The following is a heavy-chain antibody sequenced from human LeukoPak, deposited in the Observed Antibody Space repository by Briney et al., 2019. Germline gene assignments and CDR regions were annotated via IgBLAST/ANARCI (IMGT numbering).Heavy chain of an antibody. J-gene: IGHJ4*02. V-gene: IGHV3-7*04. CDR1: GFTFSSYW. Sequence: GGSLRLSCVASGFTFSSYWMGWVRQAPGKGLERLANIKQDGSDKYYVDSVKGRFTISRDNAKNSLYLQMNSLRAEDTAVYYCARPAIAGDFDYWGQGTLVTVSS. CDR3: ARPAIAGDFDY. CDR2: IKQDGSDK. D-gene: IGHD6-13*01.